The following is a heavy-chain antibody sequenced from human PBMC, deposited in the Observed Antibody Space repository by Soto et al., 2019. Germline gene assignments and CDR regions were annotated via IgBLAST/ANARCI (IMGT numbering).Heavy chain of an antibody. CDR1: GYIFTSYG. CDR2: ISVNNGNT. D-gene: IGHD2-15*01. CDR3: ARLRAGYCSGGSCYIWWFDP. V-gene: IGHV1-18*01. Sequence: ASVKVSCKASGYIFTSYGISWVRQAPGQGLEWMGWISVNNGNTHYAQKFQGRVTVTTDTSTSTAYMELRSLRSDDTAVYYCARLRAGYCSGGSCYIWWFDPWGQGTLVTVSS. J-gene: IGHJ5*02.